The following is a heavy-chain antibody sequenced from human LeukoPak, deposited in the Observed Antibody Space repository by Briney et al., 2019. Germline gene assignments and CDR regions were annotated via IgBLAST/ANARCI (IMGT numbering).Heavy chain of an antibody. CDR2: ISERGGST. CDR3: AKRGIVIRAVIIIGFHKEAYYFDY. D-gene: IGHD3-10*01. Sequence: GGSLRLSCVVSGITLSNYGMSWVRQAPGKGLEWVSGISERGGSTNYADSVEGRFIISRDTSKNTVYLQMNSLRVEDTAVYFCAKRGIVIRAVIIIGFHKEAYYFDYWGQGILVTVSS. V-gene: IGHV3-23*01. CDR1: GITLSNYG. J-gene: IGHJ4*02.